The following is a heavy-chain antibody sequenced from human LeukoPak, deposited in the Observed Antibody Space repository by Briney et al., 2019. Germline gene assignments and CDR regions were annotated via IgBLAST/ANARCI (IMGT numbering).Heavy chain of an antibody. CDR1: GGSISSYY. J-gene: IGHJ3*02. CDR3: ARPLPRYKYCGGDCYIDAFDI. CDR2: IYYSGST. Sequence: SETLSLTCTVSGGSISSYYWSWIRQPPGKGLEWIGSIYYSGSTYYNPSLKSRVTISVDTSKNQFSLKLSSVTAADTAVYYCARPLPRYKYCGGDCYIDAFDIWGQGTMVTVSS. D-gene: IGHD2-21*02. V-gene: IGHV4-39*01.